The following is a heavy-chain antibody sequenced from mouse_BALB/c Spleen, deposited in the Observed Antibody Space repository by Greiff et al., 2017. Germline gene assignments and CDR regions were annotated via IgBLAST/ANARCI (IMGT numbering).Heavy chain of an antibody. CDR2: IDPANGNT. D-gene: IGHD3-1*01. Sequence: VQLQQSGAELVKPGASVKLSCTAPGFNIKDTYMHWVKQRPEQGLEWIGRIDPANGNTKYDPKFQGKATITADTSSNTAYLQLSSLTSEDTAVYYCARWGLRAAMDYWGQGTSVTVSS. J-gene: IGHJ4*01. CDR3: ARWGLRAAMDY. CDR1: GFNIKDTY. V-gene: IGHV14-3*02.